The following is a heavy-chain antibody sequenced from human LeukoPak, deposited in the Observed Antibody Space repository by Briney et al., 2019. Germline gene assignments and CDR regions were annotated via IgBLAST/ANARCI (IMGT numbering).Heavy chain of an antibody. Sequence: ASVKVSCKVSGYTLTELSMHWVRQAPGKGLEWMGGFDLEDGETIYAQKFQGRVTMTEDTSTDTAYMELSSLRSEDTAVYYCATGGYYDSSGYYPYYFDYWGQGTLVTVTS. V-gene: IGHV1-24*01. J-gene: IGHJ4*02. CDR1: GYTLTELS. D-gene: IGHD3-22*01. CDR2: FDLEDGET. CDR3: ATGGYYDSSGYYPYYFDY.